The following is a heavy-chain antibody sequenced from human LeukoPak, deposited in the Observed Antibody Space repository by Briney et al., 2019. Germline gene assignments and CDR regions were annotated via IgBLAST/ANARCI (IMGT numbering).Heavy chain of an antibody. V-gene: IGHV4-31*03. CDR2: INYSGSP. J-gene: IGHJ4*02. CDR1: GGSISGGGYY. CDR3: ARGLSATAGSFDY. D-gene: IGHD6-13*01. Sequence: SQTLSLTCTVSGGSISGGGYYWSWIRQHPEKCLEWLGYINYSGSPYYNPSLKSRVTMSLDTSKNQFSLKLSSVTAADTAVYYCARGLSATAGSFDYWGQGTLVTVSS.